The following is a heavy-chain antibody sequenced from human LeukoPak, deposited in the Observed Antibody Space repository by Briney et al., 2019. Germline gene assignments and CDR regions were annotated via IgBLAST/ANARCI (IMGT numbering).Heavy chain of an antibody. CDR2: IYYSGST. V-gene: IGHV4-39*01. J-gene: IGHJ3*02. Sequence: SETLSLTCTVSGGSISGSSYYWGWIRQPPGKGLEWIGSIYYSGSTYYNPSLKSRVTISVDTSKNQFSLKLSSVTAADTAVYYCARSSGYSYGPDIDAFDIWGQGTMVTVSS. CDR3: ARSSGYSYGPDIDAFDI. D-gene: IGHD5-18*01. CDR1: GGSISGSSYY.